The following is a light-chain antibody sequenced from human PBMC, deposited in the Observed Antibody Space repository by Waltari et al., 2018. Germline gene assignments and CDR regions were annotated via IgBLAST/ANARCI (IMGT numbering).Light chain of an antibody. CDR1: QSVASRY. CDR2: DAS. Sequence: ENGLTQSPRNLSLSPGERATLPCRARQSVASRYLAWYHHKPGQAPRLLIYDASSRATGIPDRFSGSGSGTDFTLTISRLEPEDSAVYFCHQCGGSQRTFGGGTKVEIK. J-gene: IGKJ4*01. V-gene: IGKV3-20*01. CDR3: HQCGGSQRT.